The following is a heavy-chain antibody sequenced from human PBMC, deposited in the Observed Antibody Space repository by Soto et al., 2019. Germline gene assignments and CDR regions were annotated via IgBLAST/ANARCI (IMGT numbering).Heavy chain of an antibody. V-gene: IGHV2-5*02. D-gene: IGHD1-26*01. J-gene: IGHJ4*02. CDR1: GFSLPTDRVG. CDR3: AHAYGGRSLY. CDR2: IYWDDSK. Sequence: QITLKESGPTLVKPTQTLTLTCTFSGFSLPTDRVGVGWIRQPPGKALEWLAVIYWDDSKTYRPSLKSRLTITEETSKNQVALTMTDMDPVDTATYYCAHAYGGRSLYWGQGTLVTVSS.